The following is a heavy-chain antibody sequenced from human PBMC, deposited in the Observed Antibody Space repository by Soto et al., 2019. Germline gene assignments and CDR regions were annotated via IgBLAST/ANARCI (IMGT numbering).Heavy chain of an antibody. Sequence: SVKVSCKAPGGTFSSYAISWVRQAPGQGLEWMGGIIPIFGTANYAQKFQGRVTITADKSTSTAYMELSSLRSEDTAVYYCARDRRIAAAGTQGDYYYYGMDVWGQGSTVTVSS. CDR1: GGTFSSYA. CDR3: ARDRRIAAAGTQGDYYYYGMDV. J-gene: IGHJ6*02. CDR2: IIPIFGTA. D-gene: IGHD6-13*01. V-gene: IGHV1-69*06.